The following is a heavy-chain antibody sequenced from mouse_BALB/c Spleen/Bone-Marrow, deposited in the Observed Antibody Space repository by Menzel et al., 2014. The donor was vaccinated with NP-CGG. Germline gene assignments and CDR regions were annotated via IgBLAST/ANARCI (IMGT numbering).Heavy chain of an antibody. J-gene: IGHJ3*01. V-gene: IGHV1-67*01. CDR2: ISTYSGNT. Sequence: VKLMESGPELVRPGVSVKISCKGSGYTFTDYAMHWVKQSHAKSLEWIGVISTYSGNTNYNQKFKGKATMTVDKSSSTAYMELARLTSEDSAIYYCARGIYYGSTWFAYWGQGTLVTVSA. CDR1: GYTFTDYA. D-gene: IGHD2-2*01. CDR3: ARGIYYGSTWFAY.